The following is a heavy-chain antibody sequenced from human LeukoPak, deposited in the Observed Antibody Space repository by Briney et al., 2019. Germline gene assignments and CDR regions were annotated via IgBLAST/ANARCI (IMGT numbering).Heavy chain of an antibody. CDR3: VRDPSYGSSWYYYMDV. J-gene: IGHJ6*03. D-gene: IGHD6-13*01. Sequence: GGSLRLSCAASEFTFVRYAMNWVRQAPGKGLEWVSYISSSSFKIGYADSVKGRSTTSRDNSKNSLYLQMDSLRVEDTAVYYCVRDPSYGSSWYYYMDVWGKGTTVTVSS. V-gene: IGHV3-48*04. CDR1: EFTFVRYA. CDR2: ISSSSFKI.